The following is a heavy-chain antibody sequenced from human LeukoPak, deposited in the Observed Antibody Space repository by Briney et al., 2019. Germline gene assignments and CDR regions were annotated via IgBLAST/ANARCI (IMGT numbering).Heavy chain of an antibody. V-gene: IGHV3-21*01. D-gene: IGHD3-16*02. CDR2: ITTSSSYI. J-gene: IGHJ4*02. CDR1: GFSFGDYS. Sequence: PGGSLRLSCAASGFSFGDYSMTWVRQAPGKGLEWVSSITTSSSYIYYADSVKVRFTISRDNAKNSLYLQMTSLRAEDTAVYYCARHRTASDYRGQGTLVTVSS. CDR3: ARHRTASDY.